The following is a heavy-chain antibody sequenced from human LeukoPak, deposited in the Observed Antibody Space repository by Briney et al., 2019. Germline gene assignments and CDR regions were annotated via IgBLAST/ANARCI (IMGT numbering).Heavy chain of an antibody. V-gene: IGHV4-59*08. Sequence: SETLSLTCTVSGGSISSYYWSWIRQPPGKGLEWIGYIHHSGSTGSNPSLKSRVTISVDTSKNQFSLKLSSVTAADTAVYYCATTISRGRYFDYWGQGTLVTVSS. J-gene: IGHJ4*02. CDR3: ATTISRGRYFDY. CDR2: IHHSGST. CDR1: GGSISSYY. D-gene: IGHD3-16*01.